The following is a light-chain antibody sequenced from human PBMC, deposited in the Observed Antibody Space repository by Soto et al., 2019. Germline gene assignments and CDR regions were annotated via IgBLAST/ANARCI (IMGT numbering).Light chain of an antibody. CDR3: LQYYGPPQT. CDR2: WAS. V-gene: IGKV4-1*01. Sequence: DIVMTQSPDSLAVSLCERATINCKSSQSVLYSSSGNNYLAWYQQKPGQPPKLLIYWASTRESGVPDRFSGSGSGTDFTLTINSLQAEDVAVYYCLQYYGPPQTFGQGTKVDIK. J-gene: IGKJ1*01. CDR1: QSVLYSSSGNNY.